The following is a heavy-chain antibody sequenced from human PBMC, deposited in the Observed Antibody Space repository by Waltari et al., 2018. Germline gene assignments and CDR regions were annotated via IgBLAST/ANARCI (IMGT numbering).Heavy chain of an antibody. J-gene: IGHJ5*02. D-gene: IGHD6-19*01. Sequence: EVQLVESGGGLVQPGGSLRLSCAASGFTFSSYAMSWVRQAPGKGLEWVSAISGSGGSTYYADSVKGRFTISRDNSKNTLYLQMNSLRAEDTAVYYCAKDLTSGGWYGGTKNWFDPWGQGTLVTVSS. CDR1: GFTFSSYA. V-gene: IGHV3-23*04. CDR3: AKDLTSGGWYGGTKNWFDP. CDR2: ISGSGGST.